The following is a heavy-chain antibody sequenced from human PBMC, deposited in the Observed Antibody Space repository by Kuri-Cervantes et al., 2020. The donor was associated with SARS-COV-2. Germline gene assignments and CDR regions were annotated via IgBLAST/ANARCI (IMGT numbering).Heavy chain of an antibody. V-gene: IGHV3-30*09. Sequence: GESLKISCAVSGFTFSNYAMHWVRQAPGKGLEWVAATSADRTKEYYLDSVKGRFAISRDNSKNTVYLHINSLRAEDTAVYYCARDSDTTGYYWYFDLWGRGTLVTVSS. D-gene: IGHD3-22*01. CDR1: GFTFSNYA. J-gene: IGHJ2*01. CDR2: TSADRTKE. CDR3: ARDSDTTGYYWYFDL.